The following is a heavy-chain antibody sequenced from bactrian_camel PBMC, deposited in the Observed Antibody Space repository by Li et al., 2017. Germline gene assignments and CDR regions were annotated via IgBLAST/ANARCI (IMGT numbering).Heavy chain of an antibody. V-gene: IGHV3S40*01. CDR2: ITSTGDSA. CDR3: ASEWHLPEEYGLGTWAFGY. Sequence: VQLVESGGDLVQPGGSLRLSCEASGFTFSRNAMSWVRQAPGKGLTWVSTITSTGDSATYTDSVKGRFTISRDDAKNTVYLQLNSLKTEDTAVYYCASEWHLPEEYGLGTWAFGYWGQGTQVTVS. J-gene: IGHJ6*01. CDR1: GFTFSRNA. D-gene: IGHD5*01.